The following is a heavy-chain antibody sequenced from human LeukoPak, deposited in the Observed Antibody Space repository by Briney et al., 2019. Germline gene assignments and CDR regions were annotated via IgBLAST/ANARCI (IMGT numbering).Heavy chain of an antibody. D-gene: IGHD6-13*01. CDR2: IYYSGST. J-gene: IGHJ4*02. CDR3: ASPGYSSIVPPSFDY. Sequence: SETLSLTCTVSGGSISSSSYYWGWIRQPPGKGLEWIGSIYYSGSTYYNPSLKSRVTISVDTSKNQFSLKLSSVAAADTAVYYCASPGYSSIVPPSFDYWGQGTLVTVSS. CDR1: GGSISSSSYY. V-gene: IGHV4-39*01.